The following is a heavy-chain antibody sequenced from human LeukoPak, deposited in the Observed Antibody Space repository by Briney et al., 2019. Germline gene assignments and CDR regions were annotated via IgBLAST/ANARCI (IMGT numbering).Heavy chain of an antibody. V-gene: IGHV3-23*01. D-gene: IGHD3-16*01. CDR1: GFTFNKFA. Sequence: GGSLRLSCAASGFTFNKFAMTWVRQAPGKGLEWVSTIADAGTYYADSVKGRFIISRDNSKNMLYLQLNSLRADDTAMYYCAKNLGPFDVRAQGTMVTVSS. CDR2: IADAGT. CDR3: AKNLGPFDV. J-gene: IGHJ3*01.